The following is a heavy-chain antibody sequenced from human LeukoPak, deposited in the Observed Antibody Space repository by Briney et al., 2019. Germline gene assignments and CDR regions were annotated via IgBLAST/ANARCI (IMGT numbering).Heavy chain of an antibody. CDR3: ARASSSYNWFDP. D-gene: IGHD6-6*01. CDR1: GYTFTSYD. Sequence: GASVKVSCKASGYTFTSYDINWVRQATGQGLEWMGWMNPNSGNTDYAQKFQGRVTMTRNTSISTAYMELSSLKSEDTAVYYCARASSSYNWFDPWGQGTLVTVSS. CDR2: MNPNSGNT. V-gene: IGHV1-8*01. J-gene: IGHJ5*02.